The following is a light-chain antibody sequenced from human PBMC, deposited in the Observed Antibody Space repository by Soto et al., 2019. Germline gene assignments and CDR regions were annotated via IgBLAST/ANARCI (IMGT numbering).Light chain of an antibody. J-gene: IGLJ2*01. CDR1: NIGSKS. Sequence: SYELTQPPSVSVAPGKTARITCGGNNIGSKSVHWYQQKPGQAPVLVIYYDSDRPSGIPERFSGSNSGNTATLTISRVEAADEADYYCQVWDSSRPHPVFGGGTKHTVL. CDR3: QVWDSSRPHPV. V-gene: IGLV3-21*04. CDR2: YDS.